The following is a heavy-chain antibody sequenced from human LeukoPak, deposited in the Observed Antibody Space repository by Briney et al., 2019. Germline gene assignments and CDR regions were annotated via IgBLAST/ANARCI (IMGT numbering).Heavy chain of an antibody. CDR3: ARAVDTAMVRPNDY. Sequence: GGSLRLSCAASGFTFSSYAMHWVRRAPGKGLEWVAVISYDGSNKYYADSVKGRFTISRDNSKNTLYLQMDSLRAEDTAVYYCARAVDTAMVRPNDYWGQGTLVTVSS. D-gene: IGHD5-18*01. V-gene: IGHV3-30*04. CDR1: GFTFSSYA. J-gene: IGHJ4*02. CDR2: ISYDGSNK.